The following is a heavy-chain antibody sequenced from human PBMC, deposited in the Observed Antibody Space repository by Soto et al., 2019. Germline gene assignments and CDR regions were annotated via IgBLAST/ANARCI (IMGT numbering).Heavy chain of an antibody. V-gene: IGHV3-9*01. Sequence: EVQLVESGGGLVQPGRSLRLSCAASGFTFDDYAMHWVRQVPGKGLEWVSVITWNGNYVGYADSVKGRFIISRDNAKNSLYLQINSLRPEYTAFYYGAKVHTIEAADTLRKGYFGSWGQGTLVPFSS. CDR2: ITWNGNYV. D-gene: IGHD6-13*01. CDR3: AKVHTIEAADTLRKGYFGS. J-gene: IGHJ4*02. CDR1: GFTFDDYA.